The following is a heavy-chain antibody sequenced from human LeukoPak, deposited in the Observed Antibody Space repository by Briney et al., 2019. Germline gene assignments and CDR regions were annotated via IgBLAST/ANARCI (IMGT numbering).Heavy chain of an antibody. CDR3: ASVLLRSEKSGYYYYYMDV. CDR2: IIPIFGTA. Sequence: ASVKVSCKASGGTFSSYAISWVRQAPGQGLEWMGGIIPIFGTANYAQKFQGRVTITTDESTSTAYMELSSLRSEDTAVYYCASVLLRSEKSGYYYYYMDVWGKGTTVTVSS. V-gene: IGHV1-69*05. D-gene: IGHD4-17*01. J-gene: IGHJ6*03. CDR1: GGTFSSYA.